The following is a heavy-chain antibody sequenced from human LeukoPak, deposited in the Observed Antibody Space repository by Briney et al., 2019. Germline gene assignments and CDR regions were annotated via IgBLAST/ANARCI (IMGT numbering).Heavy chain of an antibody. Sequence: ASVKVSCKASGYTFTSYYMHWVRQAPGQGLEWMGWINPNSGGTNYAQKFQGRVTMTRDTSISTAYMELSRLRSDDTAVYYCARDFRRWLQWAARFDPWGQGTLVTVSS. CDR1: GYTFTSYY. CDR3: ARDFRRWLQWAARFDP. D-gene: IGHD5-24*01. CDR2: INPNSGGT. J-gene: IGHJ5*02. V-gene: IGHV1-2*02.